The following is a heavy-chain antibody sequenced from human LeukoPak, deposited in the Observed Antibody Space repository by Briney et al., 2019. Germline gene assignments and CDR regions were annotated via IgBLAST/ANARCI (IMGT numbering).Heavy chain of an antibody. CDR3: ARQPHDLLNWFDP. CDR1: GDSISRSDSF. V-gene: IGHV4-39*07. Sequence: PSETLSLTCAVFGDSISRSDSFWGWIRQPPGKGLEWIGSFYYGGSTYYNPPLKSRVTISGDTSKNQFSLRLSSVTAADTAVYYCARQPHDLLNWFDPWGQGTLVTVSS. CDR2: FYYGGST. J-gene: IGHJ5*02.